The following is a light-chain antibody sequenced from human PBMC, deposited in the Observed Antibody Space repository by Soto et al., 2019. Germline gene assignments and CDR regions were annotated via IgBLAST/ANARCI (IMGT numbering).Light chain of an antibody. V-gene: IGKV1-33*01. J-gene: IGKJ5*01. CDR3: QQYSHLIT. Sequence: DIQMTQSPSSLSASVGDRVTIACQANQDIGNYLNWYQQKPGKAPRLLIYDASNLEIGVPSRFSGSGSGTDFTFTISNLQPEDIATYYCQQYSHLITFGQGTRLENK. CDR1: QDIGNY. CDR2: DAS.